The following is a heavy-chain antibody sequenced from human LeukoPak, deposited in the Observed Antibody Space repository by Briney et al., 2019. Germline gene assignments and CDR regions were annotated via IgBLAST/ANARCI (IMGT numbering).Heavy chain of an antibody. CDR3: ARASQTRGSYPFDY. CDR1: GFTFSDYY. V-gene: IGHV3-11*06. D-gene: IGHD1-26*01. J-gene: IGHJ4*02. Sequence: GGSLRLSCAASGFTFSDYYMSWIRQAPGRGLEWVSYISSSSSYTNYADSVKGRFTISRDNAKNSLYLQMNSLRAEDTAVYYCARASQTRGSYPFDYWGQGTLVTVSS. CDR2: ISSSSSYT.